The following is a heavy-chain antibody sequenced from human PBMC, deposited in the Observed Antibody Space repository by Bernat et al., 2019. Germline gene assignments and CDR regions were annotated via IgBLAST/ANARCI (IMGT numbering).Heavy chain of an antibody. CDR3: ARDRRFRSSRN. D-gene: IGHD6-6*01. CDR1: GGSVSSGSYY. J-gene: IGHJ1*01. Sequence: QVQLQESGPGLVKPSETLSLPCTVSGGSVSSGSYYWSWIRQPPGKGLEWIGNIYYSGSTNYNPSLTRRVTISVATSENQFSLKLSSVTAADTAVYYCARDRRFRSSRNWGQGTLVTVSS. CDR2: IYYSGST. V-gene: IGHV4-61*01.